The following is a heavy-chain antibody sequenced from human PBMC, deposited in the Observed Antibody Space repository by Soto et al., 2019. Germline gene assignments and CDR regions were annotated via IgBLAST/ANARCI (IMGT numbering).Heavy chain of an antibody. Sequence: SETLSLTCAVYGGSFSGYYWSWIRQPPGKGLEWIGEINHSGSTNYNPSLKSRVTISVDTSKNQFSLKLSSVTAADTAVYYCAKRSGYSWRGGTAEYFQHWGQGTLVTVSS. CDR3: AKRSGYSWRGGTAEYFQH. V-gene: IGHV4-34*01. CDR2: INHSGST. CDR1: GGSFSGYY. D-gene: IGHD6-13*01. J-gene: IGHJ1*01.